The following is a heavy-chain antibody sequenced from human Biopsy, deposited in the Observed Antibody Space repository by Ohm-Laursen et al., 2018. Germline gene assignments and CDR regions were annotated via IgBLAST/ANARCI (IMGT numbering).Heavy chain of an antibody. CDR1: GFDFSDYS. J-gene: IGHJ2*01. CDR2: FNSDGSST. Sequence: SLRLSCAASGFDFSDYSMSWVRQAPGKGLVWVSRFNSDGSSTSYADFVKGRFTISRDNANNTLYLQMNSLRAEDTAVYYCARGGGGNSRDWYFDLWGRGTLVTVSS. CDR3: ARGGGGNSRDWYFDL. D-gene: IGHD1-7*01. V-gene: IGHV3-74*01.